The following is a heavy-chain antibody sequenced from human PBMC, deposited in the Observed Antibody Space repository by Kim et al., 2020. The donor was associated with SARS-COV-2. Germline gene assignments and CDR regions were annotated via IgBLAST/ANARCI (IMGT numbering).Heavy chain of an antibody. CDR2: INAGNGDT. D-gene: IGHD6-19*01. Sequence: ASVKVSCKASGYSFTTYVIHWVRQAPGQRLEWMGWINAGNGDTRYLQKFQGRVTITRDTSASTAYMELSSLTSEDTAVYFCARGDSSGYYGYWGQGTLVTVSS. CDR3: ARGDSSGYYGY. CDR1: GYSFTTYV. V-gene: IGHV1-3*01. J-gene: IGHJ4*02.